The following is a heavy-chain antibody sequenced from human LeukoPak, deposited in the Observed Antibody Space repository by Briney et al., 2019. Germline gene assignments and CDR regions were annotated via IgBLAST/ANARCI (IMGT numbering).Heavy chain of an antibody. CDR1: GGTFISYA. CDR3: ARDQWDYYDSSGFAY. Sequence: SVKVSCKASGGTFISYAISWVRQAPGQGPEWMGGIIPIFGTANYAQKFQGRVTITADESTSTAYMELSSLRSEDTAVYYCARDQWDYYDSSGFAYWGQGTLVTVSS. D-gene: IGHD3-22*01. CDR2: IIPIFGTA. J-gene: IGHJ4*02. V-gene: IGHV1-69*13.